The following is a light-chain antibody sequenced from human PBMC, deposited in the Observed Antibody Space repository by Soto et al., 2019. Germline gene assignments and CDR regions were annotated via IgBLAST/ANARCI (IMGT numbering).Light chain of an antibody. CDR3: CSYAGGYTHAV. CDR2: RNG. J-gene: IGLJ2*01. Sequence: QSVLTQPPSASGTPGQSLTISCSGSSSNIGSRYVYWYQHLPGTAPKFLMYRNGQRPSGVPDRFSGSQSGTSASLAISGLRSEDEADYYCCSYAGGYTHAVFGGGTKVTVL. V-gene: IGLV1-47*01. CDR1: SSNIGSRY.